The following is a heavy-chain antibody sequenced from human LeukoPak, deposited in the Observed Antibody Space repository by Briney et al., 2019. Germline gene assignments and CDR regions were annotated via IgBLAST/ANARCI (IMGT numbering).Heavy chain of an antibody. CDR1: GGSFSGYY. J-gene: IGHJ5*02. CDR2: INHSGST. V-gene: IGHV4-34*01. Sequence: SETLSLTCAVYGGSFSGYYWSWIRQPPGKGLEWIGEINHSGSTNYNPSLKSRVTISVDTSKNHFSLRLSSVTAADTAVYYCARQVWEPMVQGVMSWFDPWGQGTLVTVSS. CDR3: ARQVWEPMVQGVMSWFDP. D-gene: IGHD3-10*01.